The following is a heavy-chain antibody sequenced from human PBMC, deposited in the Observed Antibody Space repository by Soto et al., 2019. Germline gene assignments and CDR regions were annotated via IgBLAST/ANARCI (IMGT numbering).Heavy chain of an antibody. Sequence: SETLSLTCAVYGGSFSDYYWSWIRQPPGKGLEWIGEINHSGRTNYNPSLKSRVTISVDTSKNQFSLNLSSVTAADTAVYYCASTQWNFDYWGQGTLVTVSS. V-gene: IGHV4-34*01. CDR1: GGSFSDYY. J-gene: IGHJ4*02. CDR2: INHSGRT. D-gene: IGHD6-19*01. CDR3: ASTQWNFDY.